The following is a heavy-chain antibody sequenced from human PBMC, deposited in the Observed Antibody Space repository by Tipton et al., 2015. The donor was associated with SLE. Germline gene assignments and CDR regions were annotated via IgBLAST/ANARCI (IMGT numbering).Heavy chain of an antibody. CDR1: GGSISSYY. CDR3: ARDEYRYDGTGYHLLGHFDY. J-gene: IGHJ4*02. V-gene: IGHV4-59*12. Sequence: TLSLTCTVSGGSISSYYWTWIRQPPGKGLEWIGHIYYTGNSDSIDYNSSLKSRLTISVDTSKNQFSLRLSSVTAADTAVYYCARDEYRYDGTGYHLLGHFDYWGQGTLVTVSS. CDR2: IYYTGNSDSI. D-gene: IGHD3-22*01.